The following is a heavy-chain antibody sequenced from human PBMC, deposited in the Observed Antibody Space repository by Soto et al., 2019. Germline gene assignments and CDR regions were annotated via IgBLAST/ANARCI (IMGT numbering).Heavy chain of an antibody. J-gene: IGHJ4*02. D-gene: IGHD3-22*01. V-gene: IGHV4-4*07. CDR1: GDSISTYS. Sequence: PSETLSLTCIVSGDSISTYSWSWIRQPAGKGLEWLGRIYRGTSNYNPSLKSRLIMSLDTSKNQFSLKLRSVTAADTAVYYCARESLKESITMTVVIDHWGQGTQVTVS. CDR3: ARESLKESITMTVVIDH. CDR2: IYRGTS.